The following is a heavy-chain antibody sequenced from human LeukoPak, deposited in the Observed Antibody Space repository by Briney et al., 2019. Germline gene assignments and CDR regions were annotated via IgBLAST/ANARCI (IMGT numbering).Heavy chain of an antibody. CDR2: IYYGGST. V-gene: IGHV4-59*01. CDR1: GGSISSYY. CDR3: ARDLIDVVRGENWFDP. D-gene: IGHD3-10*01. Sequence: SETLSLTCTVSGGSISSYYWSWIRQPPGKGLEWIGYIYYGGSTNYNPSLKSRVTISVDTSKNQFSLKLSSVTAADTAVYYCARDLIDVVRGENWFDPWGQGTLVTVSS. J-gene: IGHJ5*02.